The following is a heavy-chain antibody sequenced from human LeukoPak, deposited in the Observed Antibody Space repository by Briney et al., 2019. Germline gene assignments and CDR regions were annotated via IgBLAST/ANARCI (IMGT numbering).Heavy chain of an antibody. CDR1: GFTFSDYY. Sequence: GGSLRLSCAASGFTFSDYYMSWIRQAPGRGLEWVSYISSSSSYTNYAASGKGRFTISRDNAKNSLYRQMNSLRAEDTAVYYGARDVNTVTDYWGQGTLVTVSS. CDR2: ISSSSSYT. J-gene: IGHJ4*02. CDR3: ARDVNTVTDY. V-gene: IGHV3-11*06. D-gene: IGHD4-17*01.